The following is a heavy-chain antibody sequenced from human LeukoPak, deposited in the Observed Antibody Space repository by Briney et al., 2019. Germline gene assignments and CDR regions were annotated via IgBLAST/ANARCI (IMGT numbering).Heavy chain of an antibody. V-gene: IGHV4-30-4*01. Sequence: SETLSLTCTVSGGSISSGDYYWSWIRQPPGKGLEWIGYIYYSGSTYYNPSLQSRVLISVDTSKNQFSLKLTSVTAAATAVYYCARALYSMTTVTTEYWFDYWGQGTLVTVSS. CDR2: IYYSGST. CDR1: GGSISSGDYY. CDR3: ARALYSMTTVTTEYWFDY. J-gene: IGHJ4*02. D-gene: IGHD4-17*01.